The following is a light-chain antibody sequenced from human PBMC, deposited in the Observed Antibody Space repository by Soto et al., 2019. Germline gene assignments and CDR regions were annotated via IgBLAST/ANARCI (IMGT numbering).Light chain of an antibody. CDR1: QSVRRN. J-gene: IGKJ1*01. V-gene: IGKV3-15*01. CDR3: HQYNNWPEWT. CDR2: GAS. Sequence: IVVTQSPANRSLSPGERATLSCRASQSVRRNLAWYQQKPGQAPRLLIYGASTRATGIPARFSGSGSGTEFTLTISSLQSEDFAVYYCHQYNNWPEWTFGQGTKVDI.